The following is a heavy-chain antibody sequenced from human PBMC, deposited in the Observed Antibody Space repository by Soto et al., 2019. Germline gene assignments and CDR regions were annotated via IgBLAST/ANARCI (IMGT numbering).Heavy chain of an antibody. D-gene: IGHD6-13*01. CDR1: GDSISSNSAA. J-gene: IGHJ4*02. V-gene: IGHV6-1*01. CDR3: ASTIAATGTAGTFDY. Sequence: SQTLSLTCAISGDSISSNSAAWTWIRQSPSKGLEWLGRTYYRSTWSNDYALSVKSRITINPDTSNNQFSLHLNSVTPEDTAVYYCASTIAATGTAGTFDYWGQQTLVTVSS. CDR2: TYYRSTWSN.